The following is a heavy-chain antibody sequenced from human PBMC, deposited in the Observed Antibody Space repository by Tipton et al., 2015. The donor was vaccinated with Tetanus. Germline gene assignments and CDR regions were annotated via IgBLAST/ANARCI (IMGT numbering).Heavy chain of an antibody. CDR1: GFTLRTYS. CDR3: ARRSVSARFDD. CDR2: ISTTSNTI. D-gene: IGHD6-6*01. J-gene: IGHJ4*02. V-gene: IGHV3-48*01. Sequence: GSLRLSCAASGFTLRTYSMNWVRQAPGKGLEWISYISTTSNTIYYADSVKGRFTISRDNAKNLLYLQMSSLRREDTAVYYCARRSVSARFDDWGQGTLVTVSS.